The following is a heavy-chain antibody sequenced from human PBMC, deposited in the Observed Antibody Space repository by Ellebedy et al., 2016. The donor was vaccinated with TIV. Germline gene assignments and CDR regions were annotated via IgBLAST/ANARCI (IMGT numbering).Heavy chain of an antibody. CDR1: GFTFSSYA. V-gene: IGHV3-30-3*01. CDR3: ASDPIVVVVAGTGY. D-gene: IGHD2-15*01. J-gene: IGHJ4*02. Sequence: GGSLRLSXAASGFTFSSYAMHWVRQAPGKGLEWVAVISYDGSNKYYADSVKGRFTISRDNSKNTLYLQMNSLRAEDTAVYYCASDPIVVVVAGTGYWGQGTLVTVSS. CDR2: ISYDGSNK.